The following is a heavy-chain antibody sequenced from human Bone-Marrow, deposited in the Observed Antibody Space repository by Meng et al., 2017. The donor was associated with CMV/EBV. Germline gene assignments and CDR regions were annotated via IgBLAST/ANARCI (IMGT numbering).Heavy chain of an antibody. D-gene: IGHD3-16*01. V-gene: IGHV2-5*02. CDR3: AHRPTQGAFDY. CDR1: GFSLSTSGVG. CDR2: IYWDDDK. Sequence: QITLKESGPTLVKPXXTLTPTCTFSGFSLSTSGVGVGWIRQSPGKALEWLALIYWDDDKRYSPSLKSRLTITKDTSKNQVVLTMTNMDPVDTATYYCAHRPTQGAFDYWGQGTLGTVSS. J-gene: IGHJ4*02.